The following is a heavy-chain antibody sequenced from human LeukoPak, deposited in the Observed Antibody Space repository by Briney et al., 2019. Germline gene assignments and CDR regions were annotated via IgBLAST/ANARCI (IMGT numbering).Heavy chain of an antibody. CDR2: ISAYNGNT. Sequence: ASVKVSCKASGYTFTGYYMHWVRQAPGQGLEWMGWISAYNGNTNYAQKLQGRVTMTTDTSTSTAYMELRSLRSDDTAVYYCARVPTVTTYYYYYYYMDVWGKGTTVTVSS. CDR3: ARVPTVTTYYYYYYYMDV. D-gene: IGHD4-17*01. V-gene: IGHV1-18*04. J-gene: IGHJ6*03. CDR1: GYTFTGYY.